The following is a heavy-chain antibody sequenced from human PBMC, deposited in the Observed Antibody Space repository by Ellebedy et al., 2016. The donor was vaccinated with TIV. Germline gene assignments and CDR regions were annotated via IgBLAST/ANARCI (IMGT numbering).Heavy chain of an antibody. D-gene: IGHD3-10*01. CDR2: IREDGNAK. CDR3: ARDGFGRYLDS. V-gene: IGHV3-7*01. Sequence: PGGSLRLSCAASGFSFGYSWMSWVRQAPGKGLEWVANIREDGNAKFYVDSVKGRFTISRDNGENSVYLQMNSLRVEDTALYYCARDGFGRYLDSWGQGTLIIVSS. CDR1: GFSFGYSW. J-gene: IGHJ4*02.